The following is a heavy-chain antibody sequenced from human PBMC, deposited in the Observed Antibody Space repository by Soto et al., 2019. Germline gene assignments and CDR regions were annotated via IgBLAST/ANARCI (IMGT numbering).Heavy chain of an antibody. CDR1: GFSLSTRGVG. Sequence: ESGPTLVKPTQTLTLTCTFSGFSLSTRGVGVGWIRQPPGKALEWLAIIYWDDDKRYSPSLRNRLTITKDTSNNQVVLTLTDMDPVDAATYFCAHRQSYQLFDFWGQGTLVSVSS. J-gene: IGHJ4*02. CDR2: IYWDDDK. D-gene: IGHD2-2*01. V-gene: IGHV2-5*02. CDR3: AHRQSYQLFDF.